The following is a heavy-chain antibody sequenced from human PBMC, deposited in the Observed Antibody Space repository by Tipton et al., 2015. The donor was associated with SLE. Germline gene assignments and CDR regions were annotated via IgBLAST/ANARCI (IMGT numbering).Heavy chain of an antibody. CDR1: GYTFTSYY. Sequence: QLVQSGAEVKKPGASVKVSCKASGYTFTSYYMHWVRQAPGQGLEWMGIINPSGGSTSYAQKFQGRVTMTRDTSTSTVYMELSSPRSEDTAVYYCAKDLPTYYYDSSYRGYFDYWGQGTLVTVSS. CDR3: AKDLPTYYYDSSYRGYFDY. J-gene: IGHJ4*02. D-gene: IGHD3-22*01. CDR2: INPSGGST. V-gene: IGHV1-46*01.